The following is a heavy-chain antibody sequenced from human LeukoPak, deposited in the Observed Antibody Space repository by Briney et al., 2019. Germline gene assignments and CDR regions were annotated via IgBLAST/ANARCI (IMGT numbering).Heavy chain of an antibody. Sequence: SETLSLTCTVSGGSISSGDYYWSWIRQPPGKGLEWIGYIYYSGSTYYNPSLKSRVTISVDTSKNQFSLKLSSVTAADTAVYYCARSPGYSSSWYNWFDPWGQGTLVTVSS. CDR1: GGSISSGDYY. D-gene: IGHD6-13*01. CDR2: IYYSGST. CDR3: ARSPGYSSSWYNWFDP. V-gene: IGHV4-30-4*08. J-gene: IGHJ5*02.